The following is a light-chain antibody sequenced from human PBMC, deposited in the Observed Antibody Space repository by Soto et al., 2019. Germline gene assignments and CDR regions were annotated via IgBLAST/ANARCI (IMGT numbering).Light chain of an antibody. CDR3: QQYNNWPLT. CDR2: GAS. J-gene: IGKJ4*01. CDR1: QFVSSD. V-gene: IGKV3D-15*01. Sequence: EIVRTQSPTTLSVSPGERATLSCRASQFVSSDLAWYQQKPGQAPRLLIYGASTRATGIPARFSGSGSGTEFTLTISSQQSEDSAIYYCQQYNNWPLTFGGGTKVEI.